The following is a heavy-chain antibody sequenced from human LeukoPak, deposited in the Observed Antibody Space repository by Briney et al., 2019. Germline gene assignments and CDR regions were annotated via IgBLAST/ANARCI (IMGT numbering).Heavy chain of an antibody. CDR2: MYHNRGT. V-gene: IGHV4-38-2*01. CDR3: ASYYASGVSAYDYFGMDV. CDR1: GYSTSSGYY. Sequence: SETLSLTCAVSGYSTSSGYYWGWIRQPPGKGLEWIGSMYHNRGTYYNPSLKSRVTISMDTSKNQFSLRLSSVTAADTAVYYSASYYASGVSAYDYFGMDVWGKGTTVTVSS. J-gene: IGHJ6*04. D-gene: IGHD3-10*01.